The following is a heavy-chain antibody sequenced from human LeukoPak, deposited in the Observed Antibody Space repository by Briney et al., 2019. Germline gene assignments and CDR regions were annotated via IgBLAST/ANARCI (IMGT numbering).Heavy chain of an antibody. J-gene: IGHJ4*02. CDR1: GFTFSSYW. CDR2: IKQDGSEK. V-gene: IGHV3-7*01. CDR3: AKDLDYYGSGSYLSGPDY. Sequence: GGSLRLSCAASGFTFSSYWMSWVRQAPGKGLEWVANIKQDGSEKYYVDSVKGRFTISRDNAKNSLYLQMNSLRAEDTAVYYCAKDLDYYGSGSYLSGPDYWGQGTLVTVSS. D-gene: IGHD3-10*01.